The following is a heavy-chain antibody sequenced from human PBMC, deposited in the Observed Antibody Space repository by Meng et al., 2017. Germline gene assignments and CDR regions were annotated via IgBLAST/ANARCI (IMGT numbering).Heavy chain of an antibody. V-gene: IGHV3-21*01. CDR1: GFTFSSYS. CDR2: ISSSSYI. Sequence: GESLKISCAASGFTFSSYSMNWVRQAPGKGLAWVSSISSSSYIYYADSVKGRFTISRDNAKNSLYLQMNSLRAEDTAVYYCARDLPGIAAAGVIDYWGQGTLVTVSS. D-gene: IGHD6-13*01. CDR3: ARDLPGIAAAGVIDY. J-gene: IGHJ4*02.